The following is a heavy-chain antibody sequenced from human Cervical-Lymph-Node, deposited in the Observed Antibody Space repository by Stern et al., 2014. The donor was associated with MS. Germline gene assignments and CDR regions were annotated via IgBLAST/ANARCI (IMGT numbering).Heavy chain of an antibody. CDR3: ARGNRAFYYCDAFDM. V-gene: IGHV4-31*03. CDR2: IYHSGNT. CDR1: GGSLTSGGHY. J-gene: IGHJ3*02. D-gene: IGHD2/OR15-2a*01. Sequence: QVQLQQSGPGLVKPSQTLSLTCTVSGGSLTSGGHYWTWIRQYPGKGLEWIGYIYHSGNTDYNPSLKSRVSISVDTSKHQFSLRLSSMTDADTAVYYCARGNRAFYYCDAFDMWGHGTMVTVSS.